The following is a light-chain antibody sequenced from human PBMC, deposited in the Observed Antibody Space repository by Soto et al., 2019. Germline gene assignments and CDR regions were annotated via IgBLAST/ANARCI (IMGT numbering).Light chain of an antibody. CDR2: GAS. J-gene: IGKJ1*01. CDR1: QSVSSN. Sequence: VSPPSTATLSVSPGKSATLSCRASQSVSSNLAWFQQKPGQAPRLLIYGASTRDTGIPARFSGSGSGTEFTLTISSLQSEDFAVYHCQQYNKWPPTFGQGTKVDIK. V-gene: IGKV3-15*01. CDR3: QQYNKWPPT.